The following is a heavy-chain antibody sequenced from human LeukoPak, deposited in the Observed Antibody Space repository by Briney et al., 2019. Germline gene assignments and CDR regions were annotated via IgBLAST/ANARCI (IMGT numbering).Heavy chain of an antibody. CDR1: GGSIRSSRYY. Sequence: SETLSLICTVSGGSIRSSRYYWGWIRQPQGKGLEGFGGIYYSGGAYYNPSLKSRVTISVDTSKNQFSLRLSSVTAADTAVYYCARIYLGFYYDSSSYYLGAFDMWGQGTMVIVSS. V-gene: IGHV4-39*07. CDR2: IYYSGGA. CDR3: ARIYLGFYYDSSSYYLGAFDM. D-gene: IGHD3-22*01. J-gene: IGHJ3*02.